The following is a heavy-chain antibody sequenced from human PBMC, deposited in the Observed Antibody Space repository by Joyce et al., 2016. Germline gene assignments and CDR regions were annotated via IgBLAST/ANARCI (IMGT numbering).Heavy chain of an antibody. D-gene: IGHD3-3*01. CDR2: MIPSGL. CDR3: VRELGVADKTFDY. Sequence: QFQLVQSWAEVKEPGASVRVSCRTSGNIFTSHYIPWVRQAPGQGLEWMGHMIPSGLAYTYSFRDRRTLTRDLSTTAYYMELKRLRSEDTGIYYCVRELGVADKTFDYWGQGTLVSVSS. CDR1: GNIFTSHY. V-gene: IGHV1-46*01. J-gene: IGHJ4*02.